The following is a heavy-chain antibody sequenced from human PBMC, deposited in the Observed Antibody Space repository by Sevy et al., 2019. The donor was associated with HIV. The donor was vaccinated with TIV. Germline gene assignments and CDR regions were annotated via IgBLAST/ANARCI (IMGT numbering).Heavy chain of an antibody. CDR1: GFTFSSYV. J-gene: IGHJ4*02. V-gene: IGHV3-33*08. Sequence: GGSLRLSCAASGFTFSSYVMHWVRQAPGKGLEWVALIWYDGTIKYYADSVKGHFTISRDNSKDTLFLQMNSLTPEDTAVYYCARGGGYCGGDCYSIDYWGQGALVTVSS. CDR3: ARGGGYCGGDCYSIDY. CDR2: IWYDGTIK. D-gene: IGHD2-21*02.